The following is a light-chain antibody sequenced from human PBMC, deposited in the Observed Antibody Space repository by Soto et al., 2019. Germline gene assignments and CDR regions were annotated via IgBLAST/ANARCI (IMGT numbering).Light chain of an antibody. V-gene: IGLV4-69*01. Sequence: QAVVSQSPSASASLGASVKVTCTLSSGHSTYAVAWHQQAPQKGPRFLMIVNNDGSHTKGDGIPDRFSGSKSGNTASLTISGLQAEDEADYYCCSYAGSSTFRVFGGGTKVTVL. CDR1: SGHSTYA. J-gene: IGLJ2*01. CDR2: VNNDGSH. CDR3: CSYAGSSTFRV.